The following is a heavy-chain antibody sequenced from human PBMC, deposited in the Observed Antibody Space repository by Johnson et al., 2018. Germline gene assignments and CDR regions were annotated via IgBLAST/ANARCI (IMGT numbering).Heavy chain of an antibody. V-gene: IGHV1-69*01. CDR3: ARFSGSTVYYDYGMDV. D-gene: IGHD5/OR15-5a*01. CDR1: GGTFNTYA. J-gene: IGHJ6*02. Sequence: QVQLVQSGAEVKKPGSSXKVSCKASGGTFNTYAINWVRQAPGQGLEWMGGIVPIFGTTNNAHKFKGRVTITADESTSTAYMELSSLTSDDTALYYCARFSGSTVYYDYGMDVWGQGTTVTVSS. CDR2: IVPIFGTT.